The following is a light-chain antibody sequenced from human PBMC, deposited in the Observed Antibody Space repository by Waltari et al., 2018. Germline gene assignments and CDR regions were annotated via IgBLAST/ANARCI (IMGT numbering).Light chain of an antibody. J-gene: IGLJ1*01. V-gene: IGLV2-11*01. CDR1: SSTVGTYKY. CDR3: CSYAGSYTYV. CDR2: DVY. Sequence: QSALTQPRSVSGSPGQSVTISCTGTSSTVGTYKYVSWYQQHPGKAPRLIIYDVYKRPSGVPDRFSGSKSGNTASLTISGLQAEDEADYYCCSYAGSYTYVFGSVTEVTVL.